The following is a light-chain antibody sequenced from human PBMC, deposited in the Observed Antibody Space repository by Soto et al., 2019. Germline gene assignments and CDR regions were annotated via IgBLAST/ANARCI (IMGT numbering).Light chain of an antibody. CDR1: QSISNW. J-gene: IGKJ1*01. Sequence: DIQMSQSPSTLSASVGDRVTITCRASQSISNWLAWYQQKQGKAPKLLIYDASSLESGVPSRFSGSESGTEFTLTISSLQPDDFATYYCQQYNSYWGTFGQGTKVEIK. CDR3: QQYNSYWGT. CDR2: DAS. V-gene: IGKV1-5*01.